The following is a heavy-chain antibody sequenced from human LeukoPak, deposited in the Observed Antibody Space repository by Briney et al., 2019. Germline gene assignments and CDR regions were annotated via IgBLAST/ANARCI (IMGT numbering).Heavy chain of an antibody. J-gene: IGHJ4*02. Sequence: GGSLRLPCAASGFTFSTYWMSWVRQAPGKGLEWVANIKRDGSEKYYLDSVKGRFTISRDNAKNSLYLQMNSLRAEDTAVYFCTREAAAGIDYWGQGTLVTVSS. D-gene: IGHD6-13*01. CDR3: TREAAAGIDY. CDR1: GFTFSTYW. V-gene: IGHV3-7*01. CDR2: IKRDGSEK.